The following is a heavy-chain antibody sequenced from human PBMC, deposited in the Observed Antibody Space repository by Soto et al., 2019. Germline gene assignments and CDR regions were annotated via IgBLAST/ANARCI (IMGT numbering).Heavy chain of an antibody. D-gene: IGHD3-22*01. CDR3: AKDYYDSSGPLDY. CDR1: GFTFSSYG. J-gene: IGHJ4*02. Sequence: GGSLRLSCAASGFTFSSYGMHWVRQAPGKGLEWVAVISYDGSNKYYADSVKGRFTTSRDNSKNTLYLQMNRLRAEDTAVYYCAKDYYDSSGPLDYWGQGTLVTVSS. CDR2: ISYDGSNK. V-gene: IGHV3-30*18.